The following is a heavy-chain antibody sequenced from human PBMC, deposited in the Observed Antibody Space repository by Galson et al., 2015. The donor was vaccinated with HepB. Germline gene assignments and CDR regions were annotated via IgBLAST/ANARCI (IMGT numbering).Heavy chain of an antibody. J-gene: IGHJ4*02. CDR2: IYPGDSDT. V-gene: IGHV5-51*01. CDR3: ARLETNNGYYSGDFDS. Sequence: QSGAEVKKPGESLKISCKTSGYSFTNNWIGWVRQMPEKGLEWMGMIYPGDSDTRYSPSFQGQVTISVDKSIDTAYLQWGSLKASDTAMYYCARLETNNGYYSGDFDSWGQGTLVTVSS. D-gene: IGHD3-3*01. CDR1: GYSFTNNW.